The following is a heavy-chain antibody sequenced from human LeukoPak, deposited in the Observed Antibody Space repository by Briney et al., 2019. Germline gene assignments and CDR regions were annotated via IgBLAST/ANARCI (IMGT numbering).Heavy chain of an antibody. V-gene: IGHV1-18*04. CDR2: ISIYNGNT. CDR3: ARVSFVAVAADAFDI. J-gene: IGHJ3*02. D-gene: IGHD6-19*01. Sequence: ASVKVSCKASGYTFTSYGISWVRQAPGQGLEWMGWISIYNGNTNYAQKFQGRVTMSTDTMTADTSTSTAYMELRSLRSDDTAVYYCARVSFVAVAADAFDIWGQGTMVTVSS. CDR1: GYTFTSYG.